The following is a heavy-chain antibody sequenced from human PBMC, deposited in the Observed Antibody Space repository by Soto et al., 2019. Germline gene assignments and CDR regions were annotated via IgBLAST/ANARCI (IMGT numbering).Heavy chain of an antibody. CDR1: GFTFSSYW. CDR3: TKDWSAAH. Sequence: GGSLRLSCAASGFTFSSYWMHWVRQVPGKGLKWVSHITSDGRRTTYADSVKGRITISRDNAKNTLYLQMNSLRADDTAIYYCTKDWSAAHWGQGTLVTVSS. V-gene: IGHV3-74*01. CDR2: ITSDGRRT. D-gene: IGHD3-3*01. J-gene: IGHJ4*02.